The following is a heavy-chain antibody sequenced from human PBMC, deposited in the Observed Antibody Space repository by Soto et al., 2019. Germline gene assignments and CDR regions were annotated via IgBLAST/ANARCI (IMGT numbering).Heavy chain of an antibody. CDR2: IIPIFGTA. CDR3: ARVYCSSTSCYLRPGWFDP. CDR1: GGTFSSYA. V-gene: IGHV1-69*13. J-gene: IGHJ5*02. D-gene: IGHD2-2*01. Sequence: ASVKVSCKASGGTFSSYAISWGRQAPGEGLEWMGGIIPIFGTANYAQKFQGRVTITADESTSTAYMEMSSLRSEDTAVYYCARVYCSSTSCYLRPGWFDPWG.